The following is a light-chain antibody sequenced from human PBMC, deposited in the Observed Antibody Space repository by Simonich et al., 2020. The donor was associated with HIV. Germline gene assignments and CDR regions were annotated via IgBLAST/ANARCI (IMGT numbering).Light chain of an antibody. CDR1: QSVNSN. CDR3: QQYNTWVSIT. Sequence: EIVMTQSPATLSVSPGERATLSCRARQSVNSNVPWYQQKPGQAPRLLIYAVSTRATDIPARFSGSGSGTEFTLTISSIQSEDFAVYYCQQYNTWVSITFGQGTRLEMK. V-gene: IGKV3-15*01. CDR2: AVS. J-gene: IGKJ5*01.